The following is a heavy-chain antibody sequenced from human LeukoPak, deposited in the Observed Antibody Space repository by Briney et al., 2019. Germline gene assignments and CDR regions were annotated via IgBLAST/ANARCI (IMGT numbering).Heavy chain of an antibody. CDR3: ARDFWGNRGSINWFDP. CDR1: GDSVSSNSAA. D-gene: IGHD3-16*01. CDR2: TYYRSKWYN. Sequence: SQTLSLTCAISGDSVSSNSAAWNWIRQSPSRGLEWLGRTYYRSKWYNDYAVSVKSRITINADTSKNQFSLQLYSVTPEDTAVYYCARDFWGNRGSINWFDPWGQGSLVTVSS. V-gene: IGHV6-1*01. J-gene: IGHJ5*02.